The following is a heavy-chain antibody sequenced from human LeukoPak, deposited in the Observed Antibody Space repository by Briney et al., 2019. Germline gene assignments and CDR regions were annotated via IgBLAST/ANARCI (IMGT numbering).Heavy chain of an antibody. D-gene: IGHD3-22*01. CDR3: AGNSSGYYPDAFDI. V-gene: IGHV3-23*01. J-gene: IGHJ3*02. CDR2: ISGTGGRT. Sequence: GGSLRLSCAASGFIFSSYAMSWVRQAPGKGLEWVLGISGTGGRTYYADSVKGRFTISRDNAKNSLYLQMNSLRDEDTAVYYCAGNSSGYYPDAFDIWSQGTMVTVSS. CDR1: GFIFSSYA.